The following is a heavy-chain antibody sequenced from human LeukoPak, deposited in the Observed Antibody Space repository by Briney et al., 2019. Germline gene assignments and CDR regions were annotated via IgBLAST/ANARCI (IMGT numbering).Heavy chain of an antibody. V-gene: IGHV3-21*01. Sequence: GGSLRLSCAASGFTFSSYSMKWVRQAPGKGLEWVSSIRSSSSYVYYADSVKGRFTISRDNAKNSLYLETNSLRAEDTAVYYCARDHRDYGDYVDYNGMELWGQGTTVAVS. D-gene: IGHD4-17*01. CDR3: ARDHRDYGDYVDYNGMEL. CDR1: GFTFSSYS. J-gene: IGHJ6*02. CDR2: IRSSSSYV.